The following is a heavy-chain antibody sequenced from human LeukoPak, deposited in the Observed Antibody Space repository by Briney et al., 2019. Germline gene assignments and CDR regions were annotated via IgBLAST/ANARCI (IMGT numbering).Heavy chain of an antibody. Sequence: SQTLSLTCTVSGGSISSGGYYWSCIRQHPGKGLEWIGYIYYSGSTYYNPSLKSRVTISVDTSKNQFSLKLSSVTAADTAVYYCARALVRGGLGYWGQGTLVTVSS. D-gene: IGHD3-10*01. J-gene: IGHJ4*02. CDR1: GGSISSGGYY. CDR2: IYYSGST. CDR3: ARALVRGGLGY. V-gene: IGHV4-31*03.